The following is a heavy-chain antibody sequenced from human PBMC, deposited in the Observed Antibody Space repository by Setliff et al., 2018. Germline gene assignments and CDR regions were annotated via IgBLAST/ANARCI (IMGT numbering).Heavy chain of an antibody. V-gene: IGHV5-51*01. CDR2: IYPGDSDI. CDR3: VRAGSGIGGDLDY. CDR1: GYSFLIYW. J-gene: IGHJ4*02. D-gene: IGHD3-10*01. Sequence: GESLKISCQASGYSFLIYWIGWVRQMPGKGLEWMGIIYPGDSDIRYSPSFEGQVTISADKSITTAYLQWSSLKASDTATSFCVRAGSGIGGDLDYWGQGTLVTVSS.